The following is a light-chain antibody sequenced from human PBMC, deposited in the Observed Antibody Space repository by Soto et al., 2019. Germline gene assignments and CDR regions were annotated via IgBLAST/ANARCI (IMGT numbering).Light chain of an antibody. CDR2: RAS. V-gene: IGKV3-20*01. Sequence: EIVLTQSPGTLSLSPGERATLSCRASQSVSSIYLAWYQQKPGQAPSLLIYRASSRATGIPDRFSGSGSGTDFTLTISRLEPEDFALYYCQHYGGSPPYTFGQGTKLEIK. CDR1: QSVSSIY. CDR3: QHYGGSPPYT. J-gene: IGKJ2*01.